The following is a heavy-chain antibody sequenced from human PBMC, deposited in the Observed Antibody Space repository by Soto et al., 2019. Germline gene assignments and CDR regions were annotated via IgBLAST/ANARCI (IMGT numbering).Heavy chain of an antibody. D-gene: IGHD2-15*01. Sequence: EVQLVESGGGLVKPGGSLRLSCAASGFTFSNAWMSWVRQAPGKGLEWVGRIKRKADGGLTDYAAPVKDRFTISRDDSKNTLYLQMNSLKTEDTAVYYCTTIVVVAATPFDYWGQGTLVTVSS. CDR2: IKRKADGGLT. J-gene: IGHJ4*02. CDR3: TTIVVVAATPFDY. CDR1: GFTFSNAW. V-gene: IGHV3-15*01.